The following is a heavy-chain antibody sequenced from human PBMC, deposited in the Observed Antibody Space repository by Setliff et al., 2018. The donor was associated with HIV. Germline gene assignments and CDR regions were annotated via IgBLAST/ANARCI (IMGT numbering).Heavy chain of an antibody. V-gene: IGHV4-34*01. J-gene: IGHJ6*02. Sequence: SETLSLTCSVYGGSFSYYHWSWIRQPPGKGLEWIGEVNHSGSTNYNPSLKSRVTMSLDTSMNQFSLKLTSVTAADTALYYCAREQYHFVVDYYYYYGMDVWGQGNTVTVSS. D-gene: IGHD2-15*01. CDR2: VNHSGST. CDR3: AREQYHFVVDYYYYYGMDV. CDR1: GGSFSYYH.